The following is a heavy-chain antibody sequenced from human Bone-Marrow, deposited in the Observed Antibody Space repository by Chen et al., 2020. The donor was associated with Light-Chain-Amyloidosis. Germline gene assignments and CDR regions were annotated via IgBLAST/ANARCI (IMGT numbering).Heavy chain of an antibody. CDR1: GYTFTSYA. V-gene: IGHV1-3*01. Sequence: QVQLVQSGAEVKKPGASVKVSCKASGYTFTSYAMHWVRQAPGQRLEWMGWINAGNGNTKYSQKFQGRVTITRNTSASTAYMERSRLRSEDTAVYYCARDWGSGSPALWGQGTLVTVSS. CDR3: ARDWGSGSPAL. D-gene: IGHD3-10*01. CDR2: INAGNGNT. J-gene: IGHJ4*02.